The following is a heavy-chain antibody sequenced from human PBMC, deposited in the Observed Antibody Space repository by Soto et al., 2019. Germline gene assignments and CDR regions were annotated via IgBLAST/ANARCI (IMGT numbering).Heavy chain of an antibody. Sequence: SETLSLTCTVSGGSISSYYWSWIRQPPGKGLEWIGYIYYSGSTNYNPSLKSRVTISVDTSKNQFSLKLSSVTAADTAVYYCARARMYYYDSSGYPLFDYWGQGTLVTVSS. V-gene: IGHV4-59*01. CDR3: ARARMYYYDSSGYPLFDY. D-gene: IGHD3-22*01. CDR2: IYYSGST. CDR1: GGSISSYY. J-gene: IGHJ4*02.